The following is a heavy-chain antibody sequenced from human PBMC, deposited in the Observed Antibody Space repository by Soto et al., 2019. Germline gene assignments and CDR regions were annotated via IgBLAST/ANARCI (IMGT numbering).Heavy chain of an antibody. V-gene: IGHV3-33*01. CDR3: TRDPYGGSRYYFDS. D-gene: IGHD1-26*01. J-gene: IGHJ4*02. CDR1: GFTFTNYG. CDR2: IWYDGNNK. Sequence: QVQLVESGGGVVQPGRSLRLSCAASGFTFTNYGMHWVRQAPGKGLEWVAVIWYDGNNKYYADSVKGRFAISKDNSLNTLYLQMNNLRPEDTAVYYCTRDPYGGSRYYFDSWGQGTLVTVSS.